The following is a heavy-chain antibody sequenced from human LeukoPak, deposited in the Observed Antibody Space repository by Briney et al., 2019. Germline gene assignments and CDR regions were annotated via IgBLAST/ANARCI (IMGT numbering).Heavy chain of an antibody. CDR2: IYYSGST. D-gene: IGHD6-13*01. Sequence: SETLSLTCTVSGGSISSYYWSWIRQPPGKGLEWIGYIYYSGSTNYNPSLKCRVTISVDTSKNQFSLKLSSVTAADTAVYYCARAGGSIAAGNYYYMDVWGKGTTVTVSS. V-gene: IGHV4-59*01. J-gene: IGHJ6*03. CDR3: ARAGGSIAAGNYYYMDV. CDR1: GGSISSYY.